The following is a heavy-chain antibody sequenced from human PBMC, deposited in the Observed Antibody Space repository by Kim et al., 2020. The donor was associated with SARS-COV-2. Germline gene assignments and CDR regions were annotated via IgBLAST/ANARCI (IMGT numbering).Heavy chain of an antibody. CDR3: AKRYSTNWGHFDF. Sequence: AHSVKGRFPIPRDDSKNTLYLQMNSVRAEDTAVFYCAKRYSTNWGHFDFWGQGTLVTVSS. V-gene: IGHV3-23*01. D-gene: IGHD2-2*01. J-gene: IGHJ4*02.